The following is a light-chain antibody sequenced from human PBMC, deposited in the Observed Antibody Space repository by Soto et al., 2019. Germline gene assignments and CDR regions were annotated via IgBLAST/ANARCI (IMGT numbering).Light chain of an antibody. CDR3: SSYAGRRWL. Sequence: QSALTQPASVSGSPGQSITISCSGTTSDVGIYNLVSWYQQHPGKAPKLVIYEVDKRPSGVSNRFSGSRSGNTASLTISGLQSEDEADYYCSSYAGRRWLFGGGTKVTVL. CDR1: TSDVGIYNL. CDR2: EVD. V-gene: IGLV2-23*02. J-gene: IGLJ3*02.